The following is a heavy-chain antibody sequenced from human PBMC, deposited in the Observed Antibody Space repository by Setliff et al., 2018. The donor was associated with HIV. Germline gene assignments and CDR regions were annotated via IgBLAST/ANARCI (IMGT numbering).Heavy chain of an antibody. CDR2: FYYSGST. D-gene: IGHD2-21*02. Sequence: PSETLSLTCTVSGGSFSSHYWSWIRQPPGKGLEWIGSFYYSGSTNNNPSLKSRVTISVDTSKNQFSLKLSSVPAADTAVYSGAREGRGDWSYYFDYWGQGTLVTVSS. CDR1: GGSFSSHY. J-gene: IGHJ4*02. CDR3: AREGRGDWSYYFDY. V-gene: IGHV4-59*11.